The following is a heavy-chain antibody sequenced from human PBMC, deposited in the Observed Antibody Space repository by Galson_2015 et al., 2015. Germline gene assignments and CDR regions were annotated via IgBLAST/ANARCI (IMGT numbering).Heavy chain of an antibody. CDR3: ARDKYSCDGSSCNYYGFSFDY. CDR1: GFTFSSHW. V-gene: IGHV3-30-3*01. CDR2: ISYDGIKK. Sequence: SLRLSCAASGFTFSSHWMTWVRQAPGKGLVWVALISYDGIKKHNADSVKGRFTISRDNSKNTLYLQMNSLRPEDTAVYYCARDKYSCDGSSCNYYGFSFDYWGQGTLVTVSS. D-gene: IGHD3-22*01. J-gene: IGHJ4*02.